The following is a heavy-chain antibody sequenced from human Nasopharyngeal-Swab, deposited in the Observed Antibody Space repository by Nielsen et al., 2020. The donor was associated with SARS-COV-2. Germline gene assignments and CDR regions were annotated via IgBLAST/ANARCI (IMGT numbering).Heavy chain of an antibody. CDR1: GFPVRSNY. CDR3: ARVKTGDFDY. CDR2: IYSGGIT. J-gene: IGHJ4*02. V-gene: IGHV3-53*01. Sequence: GESLKISCAASGFPVRSNYMSWVRQAPGKGLEWVSVIYSGGITYYADPVKGRFTISRDNSKNTLYLQMNSLRDEDTAVYYCARVKTGDFDYWGQGTLVTVSS. D-gene: IGHD7-27*01.